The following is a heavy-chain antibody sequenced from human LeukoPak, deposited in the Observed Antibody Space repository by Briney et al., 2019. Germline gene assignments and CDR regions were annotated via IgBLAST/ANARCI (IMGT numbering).Heavy chain of an antibody. CDR1: GYTFTGYY. J-gene: IGHJ6*02. D-gene: IGHD1-14*01. CDR2: ISAYNGNT. V-gene: IGHV1-18*04. CDR3: ARDGAHHGEDYYYYYGMDV. Sequence: ASVKVSCKASGYTFTGYYMHWVRQAPGQGLEWMGWISAYNGNTNYAQKLQGRVTMTTDTSTSTAYMELRSLRSDDTAVYYCARDGAHHGEDYYYYYGMDVWGQGTTVTVSS.